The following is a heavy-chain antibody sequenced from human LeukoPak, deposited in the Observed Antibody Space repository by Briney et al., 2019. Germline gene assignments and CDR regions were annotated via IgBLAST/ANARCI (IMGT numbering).Heavy chain of an antibody. CDR3: ATLTTNLYCSSTSRQTLFDY. Sequence: SSETLSLTCTVSGGSISSGGYYWSWIRQHPGKGLEWIGYIYYSGSTYYNPSLKSRVTISVDTSKNQFSLKLSSVTAADTAVYYCATLTTNLYCSSTSRQTLFDYWGQGTLVTVSS. CDR2: IYYSGST. D-gene: IGHD2-2*01. J-gene: IGHJ4*02. CDR1: GGSISSGGYY. V-gene: IGHV4-31*03.